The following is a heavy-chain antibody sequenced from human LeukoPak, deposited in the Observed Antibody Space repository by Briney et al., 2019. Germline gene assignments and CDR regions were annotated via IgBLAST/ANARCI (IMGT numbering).Heavy chain of an antibody. CDR1: GYTFNNYG. CDR3: ARGKGVLHNWFDP. V-gene: IGHV1-18*01. CDR2: ISAYNGNT. D-gene: IGHD2-8*01. J-gene: IGHJ5*02. Sequence: ASVNVSCKASGYTFNNYGISWVRQAPGQGLEWMGWISAYNGNTNYAQKLQGRVTMTTDTSTSTAYMELRSLRSDDAAVYYCARGKGVLHNWFDPWGQGTLVTVSS.